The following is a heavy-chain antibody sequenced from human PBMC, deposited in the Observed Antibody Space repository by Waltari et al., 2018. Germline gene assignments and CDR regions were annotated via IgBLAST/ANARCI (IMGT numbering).Heavy chain of an antibody. CDR1: GYTFTSYA. J-gene: IGHJ6*02. Sequence: QVQLVQSGAEVKKPGASVKVSCKASGYTFTSYAMHWVRQAPGQRLEWMGWINAGNGNTKYSQKFQGRVTITRDPSASTAYMELSSLRSEDTAVYYCAREGGFLEWLPFYGMDVWGQGTTVTVSS. CDR2: INAGNGNT. V-gene: IGHV1-3*01. D-gene: IGHD3-3*01. CDR3: AREGGFLEWLPFYGMDV.